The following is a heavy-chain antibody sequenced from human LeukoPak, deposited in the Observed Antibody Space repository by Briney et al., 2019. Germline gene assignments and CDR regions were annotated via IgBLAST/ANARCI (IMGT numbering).Heavy chain of an antibody. CDR2: ISYDGSNK. Sequence: GGSLRLSCAASGFTFSSYAMHWVRQAPGKGLEWVAVISYDGSNKYYADSVKGRFTISRDNSKNTLYLQMNSLGAEDTAVYYCARDSDYGGRFGGDYWGQGTLVTVSS. J-gene: IGHJ4*02. CDR1: GFTFSSYA. D-gene: IGHD4-23*01. CDR3: ARDSDYGGRFGGDY. V-gene: IGHV3-30-3*01.